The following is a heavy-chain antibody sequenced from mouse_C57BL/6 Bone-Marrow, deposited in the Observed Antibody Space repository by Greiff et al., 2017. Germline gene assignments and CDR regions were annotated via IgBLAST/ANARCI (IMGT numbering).Heavy chain of an antibody. CDR3: ARSFPYYAMDY. CDR2: IYPGDGDT. V-gene: IGHV1-80*01. CDR1: GYAFSSYW. J-gene: IGHJ4*01. Sequence: VQLQQSGAELVKPGASVKISCKASGYAFSSYWMNWVKQRPGKGLEWIGQIYPGDGDTNYNGKFKGKATLTADKSSSPAYMQLSSLTSEDPAVYFCARSFPYYAMDYWGQGTSVTVSS.